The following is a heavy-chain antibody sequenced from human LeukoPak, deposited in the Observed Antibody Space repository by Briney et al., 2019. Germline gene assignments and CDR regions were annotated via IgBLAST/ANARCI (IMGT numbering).Heavy chain of an antibody. CDR3: ARGGASGYFDD. CDR2: INTDGSRT. J-gene: IGHJ4*02. CDR1: GFTFRRYW. Sequence: PGGSLRLSCAASGFTFRRYWMHWVRQAPGKELVWVSCINTDGSRTNYADSVKARFTISRDNTMNTLYLQMNSLRAEDTAVYYCARGGASGYFDDWGQGTLVTVSS. D-gene: IGHD4/OR15-4a*01. V-gene: IGHV3-74*01.